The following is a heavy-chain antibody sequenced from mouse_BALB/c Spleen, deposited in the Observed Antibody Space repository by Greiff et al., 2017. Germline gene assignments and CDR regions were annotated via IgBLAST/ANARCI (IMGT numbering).Heavy chain of an antibody. CDR2: ISSGGSYT. D-gene: IGHD2-2*01. CDR3: ARQEGGYDLYYAMDY. V-gene: IGHV5-6*02. J-gene: IGHJ4*01. CDR1: GFTFSSYG. Sequence: DVKLQESGGDLVKPGGSLKLSCAASGFTFSSYGMSWVRQTPDKRLEWVATISSGGSYTYYPDSVKGRFTISIDNAKNTLYLQMSSLKSEDTAMYYCARQEGGYDLYYAMDYWGQGTSVTVSS.